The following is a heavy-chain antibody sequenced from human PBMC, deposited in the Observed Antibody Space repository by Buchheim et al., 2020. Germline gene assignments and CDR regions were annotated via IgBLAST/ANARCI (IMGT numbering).Heavy chain of an antibody. CDR3: ARDTSYGDLSYYYYGMDV. Sequence: EVQLVESGGGLVQLGGSLRLSCAASGFTFSSYSMNWVRQAPGKGLEWVSYISSSSSTIYYADSVKGRFTFSRNIAKTSLYLQMNSLRDEDTAVYYCARDTSYGDLSYYYYGMDVWGQGTT. J-gene: IGHJ6*02. CDR2: ISSSSSTI. D-gene: IGHD4-17*01. CDR1: GFTFSSYS. V-gene: IGHV3-48*02.